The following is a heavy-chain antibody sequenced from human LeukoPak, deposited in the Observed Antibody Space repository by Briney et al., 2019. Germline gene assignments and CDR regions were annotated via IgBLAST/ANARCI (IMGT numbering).Heavy chain of an antibody. CDR3: ARVPYYDSSGYCFDY. CDR1: GYTFTGYY. CDR2: INPNSGGT. J-gene: IGHJ4*02. Sequence: ASVKVSCKASGYTFTGYYMHWVRQAPGQGLEWMGWINPNSGGTNYAQKFQGGATMTRDTSISTAYMELSRLRSDDTAVYYCARVPYYDSSGYCFDYWGQGTLVTVSS. V-gene: IGHV1-2*02. D-gene: IGHD3-22*01.